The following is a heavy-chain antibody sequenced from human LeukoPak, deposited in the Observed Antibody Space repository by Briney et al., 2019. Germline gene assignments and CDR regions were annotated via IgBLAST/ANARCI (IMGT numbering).Heavy chain of an antibody. J-gene: IGHJ6*02. V-gene: IGHV3-21*01. CDR2: ISSSSSYI. CDR1: GFTFSSYS. D-gene: IGHD6-6*01. CDR3: ARDLYSSSRYYGMDV. Sequence: PGGSLRLSCAASGFTFSSYSMNWVRQAPGKGLEWVSSISSSSSYIYYADSVKGRFTISRDNAKSSLYLQMNSLRAEDTAVYYCARDLYSSSRYYGMDVWGQGTTVTVSS.